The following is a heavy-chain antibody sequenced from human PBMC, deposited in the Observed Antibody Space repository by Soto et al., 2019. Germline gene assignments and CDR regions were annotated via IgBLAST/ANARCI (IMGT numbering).Heavy chain of an antibody. CDR1: GFTVSSNY. J-gene: IGHJ5*02. D-gene: IGHD4-4*01. CDR3: ARIKYSIWFDP. V-gene: IGHV3-66*01. Sequence: EVQLVESGGGLVQPGGSLRLSCAASGFTVSSNYMSWVREAAGKGLEWVSVVYNGDGTYYADSVKGRFTISTDNSKNTLYLQMNSLRVEDTAVYYCARIKYSIWFDPWGQETLITVSS. CDR2: VYNGDGT.